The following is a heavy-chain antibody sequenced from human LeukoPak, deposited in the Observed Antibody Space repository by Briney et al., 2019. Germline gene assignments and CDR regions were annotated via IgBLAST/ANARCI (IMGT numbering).Heavy chain of an antibody. CDR2: IKHDGST. CDR1: GGSVNGYY. Sequence: SETLSLTCAVYGGSVNGYYWSWIRQPPGKALEWIGEIKHDGSTKYNSSLKSRVTISIDTSKDQFSLKLSSVTAADTAVYYCARHLLRTSTSFDYWDQGNLVTVSS. V-gene: IGHV4-34*01. CDR3: ARHLLRTSTSFDY. D-gene: IGHD1-14*01. J-gene: IGHJ4*02.